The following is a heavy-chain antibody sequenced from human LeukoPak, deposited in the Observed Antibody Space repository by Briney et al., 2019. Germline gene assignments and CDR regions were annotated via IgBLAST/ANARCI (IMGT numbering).Heavy chain of an antibody. CDR2: ITSSSSSI. CDR3: ARDLAWGAY. CDR1: GFTFSIYT. Sequence: GGSLRLSCVASGFTFSIYTMSWVRQAPGRGLEWVSSITSSSSSIYSADSVKGRLTISRDNAKNSLYLEMNSLRDEDTAVYYCARDLAWGAYWGQGTLVTVSS. D-gene: IGHD4/OR15-4a*01. V-gene: IGHV3-21*01. J-gene: IGHJ4*02.